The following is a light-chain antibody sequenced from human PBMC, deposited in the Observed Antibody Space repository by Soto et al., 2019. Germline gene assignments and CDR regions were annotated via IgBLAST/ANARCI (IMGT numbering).Light chain of an antibody. CDR1: SSDVGSYIY. CDR3: CSYSGSDSLL. CDR2: DVS. V-gene: IGLV2-11*01. J-gene: IGLJ2*01. Sequence: QSALTQPRSVSGSPGESVTISCSGTSSDVGSYIYVSWYQQYPGKAPKVMIYDVSERPSEVPVRFSGSKSGNTASLTISGLQAEDEAEYFCCSYSGSDSLLFGGGTKLTVL.